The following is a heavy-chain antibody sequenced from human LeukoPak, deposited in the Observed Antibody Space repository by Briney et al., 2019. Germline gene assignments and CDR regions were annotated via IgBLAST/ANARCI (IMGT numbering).Heavy chain of an antibody. CDR3: ATGDFDY. CDR1: GFTFSSYA. CDR2: ISYDGSNK. J-gene: IGHJ4*02. D-gene: IGHD1-14*01. V-gene: IGHV3-30-3*01. Sequence: GRSLRLSCAAPGFTFSSYAMHWVRQAPGKGLEWVAVISYDGSNKYYADSVKGRFTISRDNSKNTLYLQMNSLRAEDTAVYYCATGDFDYWGQGTLVTVSS.